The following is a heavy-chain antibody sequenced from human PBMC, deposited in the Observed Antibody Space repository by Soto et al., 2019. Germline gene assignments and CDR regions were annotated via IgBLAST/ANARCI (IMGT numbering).Heavy chain of an antibody. CDR3: ARAGTTMVRGVISGWFDP. J-gene: IGHJ5*02. CDR1: GGSISSYY. D-gene: IGHD3-10*01. Sequence: PSETLSLTCTVSGGSISSYYWSWIRQPPGKGLEWIWYIYYSGSTNYNPSLKSRVTISVDTSKNLFSLKLSSVTAADTAVYYFARAGTTMVRGVISGWFDPWGQGTLVTVPQ. CDR2: IYYSGST. V-gene: IGHV4-59*01.